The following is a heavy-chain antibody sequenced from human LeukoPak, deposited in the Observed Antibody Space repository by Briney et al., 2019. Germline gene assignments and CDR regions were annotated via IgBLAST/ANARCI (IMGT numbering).Heavy chain of an antibody. Sequence: GASVKVSCKASGYTFTSYDINWVRQATGQGLEWMGWMNPNSGNTGYAQKFQGRVTMTRNTPISTAYMELSSLRSEDTAVYYCARPSVYAAGNDAFDIWGQGTMVTVSS. J-gene: IGHJ3*02. CDR3: ARPSVYAAGNDAFDI. V-gene: IGHV1-8*01. CDR2: MNPNSGNT. D-gene: IGHD6-13*01. CDR1: GYTFTSYD.